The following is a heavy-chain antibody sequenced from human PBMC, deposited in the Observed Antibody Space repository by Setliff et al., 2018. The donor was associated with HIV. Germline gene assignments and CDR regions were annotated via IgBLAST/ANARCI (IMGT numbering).Heavy chain of an antibody. J-gene: IGHJ5*02. V-gene: IGHV4-39*01. CDR1: GGSVTSGHYY. CDR2: ILAGRVT. D-gene: IGHD6-19*01. CDR3: ARPHSGRGGGAYFDP. Sequence: SETLSLTCTVSGGSVTSGHYYWGWIRQAPGKGLEWIGNILAGRVTFFNPSLRGRVTISVDASKNQVSLKLRSVTAADSAVYHCARPHSGRGGGAYFDPWGQGILVTVSS.